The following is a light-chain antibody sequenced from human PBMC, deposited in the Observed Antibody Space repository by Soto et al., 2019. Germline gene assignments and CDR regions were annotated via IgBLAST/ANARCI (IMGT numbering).Light chain of an antibody. V-gene: IGKV3-15*01. J-gene: IGKJ1*01. CDR1: QSVSNN. Sequence: EIVMTQSPATLSVSPGERATLSCRASQSVSNNLAWSRQKPGQAPRLLIYGASTRATGIPARFSGSGSGTECTHTISGLQSEDFAVSYCQQYNNWRRTFGQGTKVDIK. CDR3: QQYNNWRRT. CDR2: GAS.